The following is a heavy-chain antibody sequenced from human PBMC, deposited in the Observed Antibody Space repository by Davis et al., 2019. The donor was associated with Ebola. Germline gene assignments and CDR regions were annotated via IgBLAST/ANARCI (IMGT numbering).Heavy chain of an antibody. CDR3: ARPMVQGDFYYYYGMDV. Sequence: GESLNTPCKGSGDSFTSYWISSVRQMPGKGLESKGIIYPGDSDTRYSPSFQGQVTISADKSISTAYLQWSSLKASDTAMYYCARPMVQGDFYYYYGMDVWGQGTTVTVSS. CDR2: IYPGDSDT. J-gene: IGHJ6*02. CDR1: GDSFTSYW. D-gene: IGHD3-10*01. V-gene: IGHV5-51*01.